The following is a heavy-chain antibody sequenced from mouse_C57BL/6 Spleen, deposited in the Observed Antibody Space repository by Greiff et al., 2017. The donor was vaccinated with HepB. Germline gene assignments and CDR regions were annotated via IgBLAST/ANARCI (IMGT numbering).Heavy chain of an antibody. V-gene: IGHV1-81*01. CDR1: GYTFTSYG. CDR2: IYPRSGNT. D-gene: IGHD1-1*01. CDR3: ARGRVITTVVATGSAMDY. Sequence: VQRVESGAELARPGASVKLSCKASGYTFTSYGISWVKQRTGQGLEWIGEIYPRSGNTYYNEKFKGKATLTADKSSSTAYMELRSLTSEDSAVYFCARGRVITTVVATGSAMDYWGQGTSVTVSS. J-gene: IGHJ4*01.